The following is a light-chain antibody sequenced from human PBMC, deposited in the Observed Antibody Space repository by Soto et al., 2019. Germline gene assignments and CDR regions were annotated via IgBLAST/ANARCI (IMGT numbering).Light chain of an antibody. CDR3: QQYNSYSSGP. J-gene: IGKJ1*01. CDR2: KAS. CDR1: QSISSW. V-gene: IGKV1-5*03. Sequence: DIQMTQSPSTLSASVGDRVTITCLASQSISSWLAWYQQKPGKAPKLLIYKASSLESGVPSRFSGSGSGTQFTLTISSLQPDDFATYYCQQYNSYSSGPFGQGTLVDIK.